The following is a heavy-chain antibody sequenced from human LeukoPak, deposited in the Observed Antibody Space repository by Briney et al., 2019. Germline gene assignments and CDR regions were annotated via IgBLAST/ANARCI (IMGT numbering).Heavy chain of an antibody. D-gene: IGHD4-17*01. V-gene: IGHV3-23*01. CDR2: TSSSDAGT. CDR1: GFTFSSYW. J-gene: IGHJ4*02. Sequence: PGGSLRLSCAVSGFTFSSYWMSWVRQAPGKGLEWVSATSSSDAGTYYADSVRGRFTISRDNSKNTLYLQMNSLRVEDAAVYYCARAPVTSCDYWGQGTLVTVSS. CDR3: ARAPVTSCDY.